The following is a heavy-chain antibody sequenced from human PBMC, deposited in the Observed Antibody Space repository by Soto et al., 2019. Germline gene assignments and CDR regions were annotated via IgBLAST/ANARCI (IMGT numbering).Heavy chain of an antibody. CDR1: GGSFSGYY. CDR3: ARGRIAAARAYYYGMDV. Sequence: SETLSLTCAVYGGSFSGYYWSWIRQPPGKGLEWIGEINHSGSTNYNPSLKSRVTISVDTSKNQFSLKLSSVTAADTAVYYCARGRIAAARAYYYGMDVWGQGTPVTVSS. D-gene: IGHD6-13*01. J-gene: IGHJ6*02. CDR2: INHSGST. V-gene: IGHV4-34*01.